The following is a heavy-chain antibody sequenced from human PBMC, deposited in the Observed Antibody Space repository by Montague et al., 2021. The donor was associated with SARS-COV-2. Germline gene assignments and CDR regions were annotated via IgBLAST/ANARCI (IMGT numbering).Heavy chain of an antibody. D-gene: IGHD2-15*01. CDR2: IYSGGTS. Sequence: SETLSLTCAVSGGSISRRSYYWGWIRQPPGKGLEWIGSIYSGGTSYHNPSLKSRVTISVDTSKSQFYLKLSSVTAADTAVYYCASQVGYCSGGICYFYCYLDLWGRGTLVTVSS. CDR1: GGSISRRSYY. J-gene: IGHJ2*01. CDR3: ASQVGYCSGGICYFYCYLDL. V-gene: IGHV4-39*01.